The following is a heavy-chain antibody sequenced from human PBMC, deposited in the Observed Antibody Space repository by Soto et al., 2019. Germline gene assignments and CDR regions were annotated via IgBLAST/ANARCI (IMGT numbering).Heavy chain of an antibody. CDR1: GSTFSSYA. V-gene: IGHV1-69*01. J-gene: IGHJ5*02. CDR2: IIPKYVPA. Sequence: QVPLVQSGAEVKKPGSSVTVSCKASGSTFSSYAIHWVRQAPGQGIEWMGGIIPKYVPAKYAQRFQDRVKMTQNESTPTVYMELSSLSSQHPAVYYCAGVTSMVRGVIDKRFEPWGHGTRVTVSS. D-gene: IGHD3-10*01. CDR3: AGVTSMVRGVIDKRFEP.